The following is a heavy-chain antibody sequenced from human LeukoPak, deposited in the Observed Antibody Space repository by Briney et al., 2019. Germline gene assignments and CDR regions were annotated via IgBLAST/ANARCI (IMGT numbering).Heavy chain of an antibody. Sequence: PGGSLRPSCAASGFTFSDYAITWVRQAPGKGLEWVSHISGNGGSTSYAASVKGRFTVSRDNSKNMLYLQMNSLRVDDTAVYYCAKVRPFTPIAVVPEYFDYWGQGTLVAVSS. J-gene: IGHJ4*02. CDR3: AKVRPFTPIAVVPEYFDY. CDR1: GFTFSDYA. D-gene: IGHD3-22*01. V-gene: IGHV3-23*01. CDR2: ISGNGGST.